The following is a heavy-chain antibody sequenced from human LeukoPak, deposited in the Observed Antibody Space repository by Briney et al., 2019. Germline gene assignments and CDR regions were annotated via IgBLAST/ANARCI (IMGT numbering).Heavy chain of an antibody. CDR2: INPSGGST. CDR3: ARSPLIYGYIDY. J-gene: IGHJ4*02. D-gene: IGHD3-10*01. V-gene: IGHV1-46*01. Sequence: VSVKVSCKASGYTFTSYYMHWVRQAPGQGLEWMGIINPSGGSTSYAQKFQGRVTMTRDMSTSTVYMELSSLRSEDTAVYYCARSPLIYGYIDYWGQGTLVTVSS. CDR1: GYTFTSYY.